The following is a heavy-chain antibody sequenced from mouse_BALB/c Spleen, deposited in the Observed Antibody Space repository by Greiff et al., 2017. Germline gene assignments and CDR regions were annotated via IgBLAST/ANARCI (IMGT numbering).Heavy chain of an antibody. D-gene: IGHD2-14*01. V-gene: IGHV1S34*01. CDR1: GYSFTGYY. J-gene: IGHJ3*01. Sequence: LVKTGASVKISCKASGYSFTGYYMHWVKQSHGKSLAWIGYISCYNGATSYNQKFKGKATFTVDTSSSTAYMQFNSLTSEDSAVYYCARSGPYYRYDGVSAYWGQGTLVTVSA. CDR2: ISCYNGAT. CDR3: ARSGPYYRYDGVSAY.